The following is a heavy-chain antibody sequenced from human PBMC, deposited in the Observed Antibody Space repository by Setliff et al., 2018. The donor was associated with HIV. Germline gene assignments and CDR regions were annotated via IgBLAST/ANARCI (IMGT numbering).Heavy chain of an antibody. CDR3: AKMHTAMDPDTFDI. Sequence: GGSLRLSCAVSGFTFISYGMYWVRQAPGKGLEWVAFIRYDGSYRYYVDSVKGRFTNSRDNSKNTMFLQMNSLRVEDTAIYYCAKMHTAMDPDTFDIWGQGTMVTVSS. D-gene: IGHD5-18*01. J-gene: IGHJ3*02. V-gene: IGHV3-30*02. CDR1: GFTFISYG. CDR2: IRYDGSYR.